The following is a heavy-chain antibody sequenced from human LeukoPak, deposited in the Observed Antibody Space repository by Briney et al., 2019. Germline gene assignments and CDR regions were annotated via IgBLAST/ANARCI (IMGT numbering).Heavy chain of an antibody. V-gene: IGHV3-30*02. CDR1: GFTFTNFG. CDR3: ARDRGWAVDF. Sequence: GGSLRLSCAASGFTFTNFGIHWVRQAPGKGLEWVASIQSDGGNKYYADSMKGRFTISKDNSKNKVDMEMNSLRAEDTAVYYCARDRGWAVDFWGQGALVTVSS. CDR2: IQSDGGNK. J-gene: IGHJ4*02. D-gene: IGHD6-19*01.